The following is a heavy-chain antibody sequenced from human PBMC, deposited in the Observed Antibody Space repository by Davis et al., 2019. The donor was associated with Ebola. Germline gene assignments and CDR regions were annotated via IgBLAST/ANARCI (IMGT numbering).Heavy chain of an antibody. Sequence: GESLKISCAASGFNFNDYFMTWVRQAPGKGLEWVANINEDGSDKSYVDSAEGRFTISKDNSGNTLYLHMNALTAEDTALYYCAKLRSHDYTDSSDDFYLDLWGRGTLVTVSS. V-gene: IGHV3-7*01. J-gene: IGHJ2*01. CDR2: INEDGSDK. CDR3: AKLRSHDYTDSSDDFYLDL. CDR1: GFNFNDYF. D-gene: IGHD3-16*01.